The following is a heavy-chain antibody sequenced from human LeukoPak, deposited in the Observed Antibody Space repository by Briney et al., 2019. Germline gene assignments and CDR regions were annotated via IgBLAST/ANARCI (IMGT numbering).Heavy chain of an antibody. V-gene: IGHV1-2*02. D-gene: IGHD2-2*01. Sequence: ASVKVSCKASGYTFTGYYMHWVRQAPGQGIEWMGWINPNSGGTNYAQKFQGRVTMTRDPSISTAYMELSRLRSDDTAVYYCARDICSSTSCSFDYWGQGTLVTVSS. J-gene: IGHJ4*02. CDR3: ARDICSSTSCSFDY. CDR2: INPNSGGT. CDR1: GYTFTGYY.